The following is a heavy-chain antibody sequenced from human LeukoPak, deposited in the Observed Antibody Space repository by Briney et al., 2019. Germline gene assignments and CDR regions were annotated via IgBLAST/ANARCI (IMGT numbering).Heavy chain of an antibody. CDR3: ARGDYDFWSGYYTWFDY. CDR2: IYYSGST. V-gene: IGHV4-59*01. D-gene: IGHD3-3*01. CDR1: GGSISSYY. Sequence: SETLSLTCTVSGGSISSYYWSWTRQPPGKGLEWIGYIYYSGSTNYNPSLTSRVTISVDTSKNQFSLKLSSVTAADTAVYYCARGDYDFWSGYYTWFDYWGQGTLVTISS. J-gene: IGHJ4*02.